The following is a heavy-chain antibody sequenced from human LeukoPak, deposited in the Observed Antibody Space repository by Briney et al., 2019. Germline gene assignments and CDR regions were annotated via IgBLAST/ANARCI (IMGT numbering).Heavy chain of an antibody. J-gene: IGHJ6*02. CDR1: GGSISSGSYY. V-gene: IGHV4-61*02. CDR3: ARRSLVRTVGYYYGMDV. D-gene: IGHD1-26*01. CDR2: IYTSGST. Sequence: PSETLSLTCTVSGGSISSGSYYWSWIRQPAGKGLEWIGRIYTSGSTNYNPSLKSRATISVGTSKKQFSLKLSSVTAADTAVYFCARRSLVRTVGYYYGMDVWGQGTTVTVSS.